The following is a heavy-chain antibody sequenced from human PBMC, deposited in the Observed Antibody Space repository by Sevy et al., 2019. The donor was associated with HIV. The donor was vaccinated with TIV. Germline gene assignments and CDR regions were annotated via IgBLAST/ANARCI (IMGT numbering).Heavy chain of an antibody. CDR3: AKGNSGSFDY. Sequence: GFLRLFCAASGIKFSSYLVAWVRPASGKGVGWVANIKQGESEKYYVASVKGRFTISRDNAKNSVYLEMNSLRPEDTAIYYCAKGNSGSFDYWGQGTLVTVSS. CDR1: GIKFSSYL. D-gene: IGHD3-22*01. CDR2: IKQGESEK. V-gene: IGHV3-7*01. J-gene: IGHJ4*02.